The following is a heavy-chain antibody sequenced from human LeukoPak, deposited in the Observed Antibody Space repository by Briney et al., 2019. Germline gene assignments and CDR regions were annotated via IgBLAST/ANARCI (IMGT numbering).Heavy chain of an antibody. D-gene: IGHD3-22*01. J-gene: IGHJ4*02. V-gene: IGHV3-23*01. CDR3: AIYYYDSSGFFDY. CDR2: ISGSGGST. CDR1: GFTFSSYA. Sequence: GGSLRLSCAASGFTFSSYAMSWVRQAPGKGLEWVSAISGSGGSTYYADSVKGRFTISRDNSKNTLYLQMNSLRAEDTAVYYCAIYYYDSSGFFDYWGQGTLVTVSP.